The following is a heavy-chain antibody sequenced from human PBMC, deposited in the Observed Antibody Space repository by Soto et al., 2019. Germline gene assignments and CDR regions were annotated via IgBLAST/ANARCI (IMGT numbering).Heavy chain of an antibody. V-gene: IGHV3-21*06. Sequence: GGSLRLPCAPSGFTFTRHSMNRVRQPPGKGLELVSSISSTTNYIYYGDSMTGRFTIPRDNARNSLYLEMNSLRAEDTAVYYCARESEDLTSNFDYWGQGTLVTVSS. J-gene: IGHJ4*02. CDR2: ISSTTNYI. CDR1: GFTFTRHS. CDR3: ARESEDLTSNFDY.